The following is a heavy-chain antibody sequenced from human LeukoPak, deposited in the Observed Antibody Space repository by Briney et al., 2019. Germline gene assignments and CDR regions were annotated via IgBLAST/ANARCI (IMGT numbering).Heavy chain of an antibody. Sequence: SETLSLTCAVYGGSFSGYYWSWIRQPPGKGLEWIGEINHSGSTNYNPSLKSRVTISVDTSKNQFSLKLSPVTAADTAVYYCARGHGAARPRLFWFDPWGQGTLVTVSS. D-gene: IGHD6-6*01. CDR3: ARGHGAARPRLFWFDP. V-gene: IGHV4-34*01. CDR2: INHSGST. J-gene: IGHJ5*02. CDR1: GGSFSGYY.